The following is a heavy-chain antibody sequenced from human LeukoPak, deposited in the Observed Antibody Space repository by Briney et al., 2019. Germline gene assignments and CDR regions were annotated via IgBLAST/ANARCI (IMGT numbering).Heavy chain of an antibody. Sequence: GWSLRLSCAAAGFTFSSYAMSWVRQAPGKGLEWVSAISGSGGSTYYADSVKGRFTISRDNSNNTLYLQMNSLRAEDTAVYYCAKDRGYSGYIEFDYWGQGTLVTVSS. D-gene: IGHD5-12*01. CDR3: AKDRGYSGYIEFDY. V-gene: IGHV3-23*01. J-gene: IGHJ4*02. CDR1: GFTFSSYA. CDR2: ISGSGGST.